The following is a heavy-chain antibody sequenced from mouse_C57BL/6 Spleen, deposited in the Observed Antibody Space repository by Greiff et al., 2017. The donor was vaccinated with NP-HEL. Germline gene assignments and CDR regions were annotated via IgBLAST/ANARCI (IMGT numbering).Heavy chain of an antibody. CDR1: GYTFTSYW. J-gene: IGHJ3*01. V-gene: IGHV1-69*01. D-gene: IGHD1-1*01. Sequence: QVQLQQSGAELVMPGASVKLSCKASGYTFTSYWMHWVKQRPGQGLEWIGEIDPSDSYTNYNQKFKGKSTLTVDKSSSTAYMQLSSLTSEDSAVYYCAVPYASSYDWFAYWGQGTLVTVSA. CDR2: IDPSDSYT. CDR3: AVPYASSYDWFAY.